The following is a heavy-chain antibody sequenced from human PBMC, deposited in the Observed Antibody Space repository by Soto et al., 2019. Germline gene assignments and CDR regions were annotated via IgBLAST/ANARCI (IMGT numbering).Heavy chain of an antibody. CDR1: GGSFSNYS. Sequence: QVQLVQSGAEVKKPGSSVKVSCKASGGSFSNYSISWVRQAPWQGLEWMGGILPIFETPNYAQKFQGRLSISKDEYQSTYNLELINAESEDTAVYFCARLPHTVGNSPFANWGQGTLVTVSS. J-gene: IGHJ4*02. CDR3: ARLPHTVGNSPFAN. CDR2: ILPIFETP. D-gene: IGHD4-4*01. V-gene: IGHV1-69*05.